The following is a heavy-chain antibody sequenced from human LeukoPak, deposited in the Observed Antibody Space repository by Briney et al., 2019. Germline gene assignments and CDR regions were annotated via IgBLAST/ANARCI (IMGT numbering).Heavy chain of an antibody. CDR2: ISGSGGST. CDR1: GFTFSSYG. D-gene: IGHD3-22*01. V-gene: IGHV3-23*01. J-gene: IGHJ4*02. Sequence: GGSLRLSCAASGFTFSSYGMSWVRQAPGKGLEWVSAISGSGGSTYYADSVKGRFTISRDNSKNTLYLQMNSLRAEDTAVYYCAKDLVSEYYYDSSGPNYWGQGALVTVSS. CDR3: AKDLVSEYYYDSSGPNY.